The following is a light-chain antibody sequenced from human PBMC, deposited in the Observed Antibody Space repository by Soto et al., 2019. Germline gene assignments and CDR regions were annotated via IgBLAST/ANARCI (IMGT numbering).Light chain of an antibody. V-gene: IGLV1-51*01. CDR2: DNN. CDR3: GTWDTSLSAVV. Sequence: QSVLTQPTSLSAAPGQKVTISCSGSSSNIGNNYVSWYQQLPGTAPKLLIYDNNKRPSGIPDRFSGSKSGTSATLGITGLQTGDEADYYCGTWDTSLSAVVFGGGTKLTVL. CDR1: SSNIGNNY. J-gene: IGLJ2*01.